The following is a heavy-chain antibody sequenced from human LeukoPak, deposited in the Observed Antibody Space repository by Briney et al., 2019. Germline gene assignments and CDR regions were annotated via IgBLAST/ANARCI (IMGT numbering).Heavy chain of an antibody. CDR2: ISSSGDNT. CDR1: GFTSSSSD. D-gene: IGHD3-16*01. J-gene: IGHJ6*02. V-gene: IGHV3-23*01. Sequence: GGSLRLSCGASGFTSSSSDMSWVRQAPGKGLEWVSGISSSGDNTYYADSVKGRFTISRDNSKSTLYLQMNSLRVEDTALYYRAKRPGELPTIPHFGKDRWGQGTTITVSS. CDR3: AKRPGELPTIPHFGKDR.